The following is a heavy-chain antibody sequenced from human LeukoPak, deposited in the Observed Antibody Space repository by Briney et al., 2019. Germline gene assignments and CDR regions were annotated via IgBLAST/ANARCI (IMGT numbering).Heavy chain of an antibody. CDR3: ARKFGSYYSDY. V-gene: IGHV3-23*01. J-gene: IGHJ4*02. Sequence: TGGSLRLSCVDSGSTFGDYEKQWVRQAPGKGLEWVSGISGGVGSTYYADSVKGRFTVSRDNSKNTLYLQVNSLRAGDTAVYYCARKFGSYYSDYWGQGTLVTVSS. CDR2: ISGGVGST. D-gene: IGHD1-26*01. CDR1: GSTFGDYE.